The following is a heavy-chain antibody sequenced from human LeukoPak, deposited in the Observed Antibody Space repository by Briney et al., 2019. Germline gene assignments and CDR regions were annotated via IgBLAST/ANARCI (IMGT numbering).Heavy chain of an antibody. CDR3: ARWRSLVGATLDY. D-gene: IGHD1-26*01. J-gene: IGHJ4*02. Sequence: SVKVSCKASGGTFSSYAISWVRHAPGQGLEWMGGIIPIFGTANYAQKFQGRVTITTDESTSTAYMELSSLRSEDTAVYYCARWRSLVGATLDYWGQGTLVTVSS. V-gene: IGHV1-69*05. CDR1: GGTFSSYA. CDR2: IIPIFGTA.